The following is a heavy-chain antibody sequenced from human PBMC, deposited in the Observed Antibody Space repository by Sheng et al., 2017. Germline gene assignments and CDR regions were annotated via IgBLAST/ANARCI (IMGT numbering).Heavy chain of an antibody. V-gene: IGHV3-23*04. CDR3: AKARPYSGSYWDYFDY. CDR1: GFTFSSYA. D-gene: IGHD1-26*01. Sequence: EVQLVESGGGLVQPWGSLRLSCAASGFTFSSYAMSWVRQAPGKGLEWVSAISGSGGSTYYADSVKGRFTISRDNSKNTLYLQMNSLRAEDTAVYYCAKARPYSGSYWDYFDYWGQGTLVTVSS. CDR2: ISGSGGST. J-gene: IGHJ4*02.